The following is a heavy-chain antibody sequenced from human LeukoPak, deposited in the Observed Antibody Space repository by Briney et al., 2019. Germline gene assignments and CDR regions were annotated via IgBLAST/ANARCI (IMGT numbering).Heavy chain of an antibody. CDR2: ISGSGGST. CDR1: GFTFSSYS. Sequence: GGSLRLSCAASGFTFSSYSMNWVRQAPGKGLEWVSAISGSGGSTYYADSVKGRFTISRDNSKNTLFLQMNSLRPDDTAVYYCATTLGSGWKFDYWGQGTLVTVSS. J-gene: IGHJ4*02. CDR3: ATTLGSGWKFDY. V-gene: IGHV3-23*01. D-gene: IGHD6-19*01.